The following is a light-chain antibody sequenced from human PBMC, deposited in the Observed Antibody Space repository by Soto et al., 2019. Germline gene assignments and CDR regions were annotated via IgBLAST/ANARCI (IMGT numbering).Light chain of an antibody. V-gene: IGKV1-5*01. J-gene: IGKJ2*01. Sequence: DIQMTQSPSTLSASVGDRVTITCRASQSISDWLAWYQQKPGKAPKLLIYDASTLQSGVPSRFSGSGSGTEFTLTISSLQADDFATYHRQEYKSATFGQGTKLEIE. CDR1: QSISDW. CDR3: QEYKSAT. CDR2: DAS.